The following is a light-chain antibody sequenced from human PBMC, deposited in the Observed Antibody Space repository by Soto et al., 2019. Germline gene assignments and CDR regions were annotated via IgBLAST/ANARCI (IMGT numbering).Light chain of an antibody. CDR2: AAS. Sequence: IQMTQSPSSLSASVGDRVTITCRASQSIVTYLNWYLQKPGKAPKVLIYAASNLQSGVPPRFSGSGSGTEFTLTISSLQSEDFAVYYCQQYNNWPPWTFGQGTKVDIK. J-gene: IGKJ1*01. V-gene: IGKV1-39*01. CDR1: QSIVTY. CDR3: QQYNNWPPWT.